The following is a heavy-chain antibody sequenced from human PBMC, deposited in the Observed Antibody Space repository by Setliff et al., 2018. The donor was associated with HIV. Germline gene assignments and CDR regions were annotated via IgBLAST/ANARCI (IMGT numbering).Heavy chain of an antibody. CDR3: ARSNPGITAGLLAY. CDR2: IYTTGGT. CDR1: GVSIPTNY. J-gene: IGHJ4*02. D-gene: IGHD6-13*01. Sequence: TLSLTCNISGVSIPTNYWNWIRQPAGKGLEWIGRIYTTGGTNYNPALKSRVTMSIDTSKNQISLKLNSVTAADTATYYCARSNPGITAGLLAYWGPGTLVTVS. V-gene: IGHV4-4*07.